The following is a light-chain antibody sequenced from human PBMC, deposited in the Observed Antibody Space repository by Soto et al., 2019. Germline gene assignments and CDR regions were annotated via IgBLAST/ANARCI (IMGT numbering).Light chain of an antibody. J-gene: IGKJ5*01. V-gene: IGKV1-5*01. Sequence: DIHLTQSPSTLSAAVGHIVTITCRASQNIRNLLAWYQQKPGKAPKPLIYDASTLKTGVPSSLSGSGSGSEFNFTITGMTPDDFATYFCQQYNNHATFGQGTRLEIK. CDR3: QQYNNHAT. CDR2: DAS. CDR1: QNIRNL.